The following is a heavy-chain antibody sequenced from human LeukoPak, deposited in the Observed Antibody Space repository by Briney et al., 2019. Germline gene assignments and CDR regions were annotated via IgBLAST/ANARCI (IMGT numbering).Heavy chain of an antibody. V-gene: IGHV4-61*02. CDR3: ARGARAIAEAGL. CDR1: GGSISSSSYY. CDR2: MYTSGTT. D-gene: IGHD6-19*01. J-gene: IGHJ4*02. Sequence: PSETLSLTCTVSGGSISSSSYYWNWIRQPAGKGLEWIGRMYTSGTTNYNPSLRSRVTISVDTSKNQFSLKLSSVTAADTAAYYCARGARAIAEAGLWGQGTLVTVSS.